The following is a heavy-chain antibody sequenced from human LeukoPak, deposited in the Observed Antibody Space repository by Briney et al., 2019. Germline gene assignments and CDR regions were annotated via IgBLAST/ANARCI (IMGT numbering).Heavy chain of an antibody. Sequence: SQTLSLTCTLSGGSIINGGYYWSWIRQPPGKGLERIGYIYDDGSTYYNPSLKSRVTISIDTSKNQFSLNLRSVTAAGTAVYYCARLTGSGEVFDSWGQGTLVTVSS. V-gene: IGHV4-30-4*01. J-gene: IGHJ4*02. CDR1: GGSIINGGYY. CDR2: IYDDGST. CDR3: ARLTGSGEVFDS. D-gene: IGHD1-14*01.